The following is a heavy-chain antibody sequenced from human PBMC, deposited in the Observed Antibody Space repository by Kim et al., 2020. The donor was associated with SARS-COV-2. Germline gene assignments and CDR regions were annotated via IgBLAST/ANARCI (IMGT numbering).Heavy chain of an antibody. CDR2: INHSGST. Sequence: SETLSLTCAVYGGSFSGYYWSWIRQPPGKGLEWIGEINHSGSTNYNPSLKSRVTISVDTSKNQFSLKLSSVTAADTAVYYCARGDFWSGYPQDWGQGTLV. V-gene: IGHV4-34*01. J-gene: IGHJ4*02. CDR3: ARGDFWSGYPQD. D-gene: IGHD3-3*01. CDR1: GGSFSGYY.